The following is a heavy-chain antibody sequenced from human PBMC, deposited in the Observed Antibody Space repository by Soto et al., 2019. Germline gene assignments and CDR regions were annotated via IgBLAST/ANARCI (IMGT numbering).Heavy chain of an antibody. CDR3: ARDPYSSTRRANYFDP. D-gene: IGHD6-13*01. CDR2: ISSGGTYM. CDR1: GFSFSTYV. Sequence: GSLRLSCAASGFSFSTYVMNWVRQAPGRGLEWVASISSGGTYMFYADSVQGRFTISRDNAKDSLYLQLNSLRAEDTAIYYCARDPYSSTRRANYFDPWGQGTLVTVSS. V-gene: IGHV3-21*01. J-gene: IGHJ5*02.